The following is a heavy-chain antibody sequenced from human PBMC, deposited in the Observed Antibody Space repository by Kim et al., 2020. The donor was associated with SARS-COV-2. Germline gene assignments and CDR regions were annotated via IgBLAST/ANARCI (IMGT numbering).Heavy chain of an antibody. V-gene: IGHV3-23*01. Sequence: GGSLRLSCAASGFTFSSYAMSWVRQAPGKGLEWVSAISGSGGSTYYADSVKGRFTISRDNSKNTLYLQMNSLRAEDTAVYYCAKDLYSSSWYSGDYWGQGTLVTVSS. J-gene: IGHJ4*02. CDR3: AKDLYSSSWYSGDY. D-gene: IGHD6-13*01. CDR2: ISGSGGST. CDR1: GFTFSSYA.